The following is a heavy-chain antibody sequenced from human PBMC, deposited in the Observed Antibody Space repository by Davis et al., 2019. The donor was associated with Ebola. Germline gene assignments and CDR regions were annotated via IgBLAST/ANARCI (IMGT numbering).Heavy chain of an antibody. J-gene: IGHJ1*01. CDR1: GFTFTSSA. CDR2: IVVGSGNT. CDR3: ARAVAGNTRRAEYFQH. V-gene: IGHV1-58*01. D-gene: IGHD6-19*01. Sequence: SVKVSCKASGFTFTSSAVQWVRQARGQRLEWIGWIVVGSGNTNYAQKFQERVTITRDMSTSTAYMELSSLRSEDTAVYYCARAVAGNTRRAEYFQHWGQGTLVTVSS.